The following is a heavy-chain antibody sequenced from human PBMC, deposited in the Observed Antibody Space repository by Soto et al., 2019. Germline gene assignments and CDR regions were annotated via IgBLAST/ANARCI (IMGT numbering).Heavy chain of an antibody. Sequence: SETLSLTCVVSGGSISSGGFSWSWIRQPPGKGLEWIGYILHNGNTYYTSSLKSRVTMSVDRSKNQFSLNLNSVTAADTAVYYCARTQTYGDYGRYFDYWGQGALVTISS. J-gene: IGHJ4*02. CDR1: GGSISSGGFS. D-gene: IGHD4-17*01. CDR2: ILHNGNT. CDR3: ARTQTYGDYGRYFDY. V-gene: IGHV4-30-2*01.